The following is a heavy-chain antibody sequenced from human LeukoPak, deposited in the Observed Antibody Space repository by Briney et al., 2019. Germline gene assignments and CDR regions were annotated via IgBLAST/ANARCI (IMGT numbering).Heavy chain of an antibody. CDR3: ARLWCGTACYYYYYYYMDV. CDR1: GYSISSGYY. J-gene: IGHJ6*03. Sequence: PSETLSPTCAVSGYSISSGYYWGWIRQPPGKGLEWIGSIYRSGSTYYNPSLKSRVTISLDTSKNQFSLKLSSVTAADTAVYYCARLWCGTACYYYYYYYMDVWGKGTTVTVSS. D-gene: IGHD2-2*01. CDR2: IYRSGST. V-gene: IGHV4-38-2*01.